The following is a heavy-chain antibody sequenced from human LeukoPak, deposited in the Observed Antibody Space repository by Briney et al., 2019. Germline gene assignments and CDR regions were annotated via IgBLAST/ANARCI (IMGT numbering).Heavy chain of an antibody. Sequence: GSLRLSCAASGFTFSTYAISWVRQTPGKGLEWIGEINHSGSTNYNPSLKSRVTISVDTSKNQFSLKLSSVTAADTAVYYCARGIAARYHWFDPWGQGTLVTVSS. J-gene: IGHJ5*02. D-gene: IGHD6-6*01. CDR3: ARGIAARYHWFDP. CDR1: GFTFSTYA. CDR2: INHSGST. V-gene: IGHV4-34*01.